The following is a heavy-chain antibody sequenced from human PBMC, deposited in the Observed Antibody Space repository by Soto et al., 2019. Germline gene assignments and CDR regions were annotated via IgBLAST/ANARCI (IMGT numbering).Heavy chain of an antibody. Sequence: GESLKISCKGSGYSFTSYWIGWVRQMPGKGLEWMGIIYPGDSDTRYSPSFQGQVTISADKSISTAYLQWSSLKASDTDMYYCARGGTIFPRQYCSSTSCPTDYFDYWGQGTLVTVSS. J-gene: IGHJ4*02. CDR2: IYPGDSDT. CDR3: ARGGTIFPRQYCSSTSCPTDYFDY. V-gene: IGHV5-51*01. D-gene: IGHD2-2*01. CDR1: GYSFTSYW.